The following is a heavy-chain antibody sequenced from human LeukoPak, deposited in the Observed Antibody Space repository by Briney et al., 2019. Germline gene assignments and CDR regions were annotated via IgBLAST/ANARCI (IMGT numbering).Heavy chain of an antibody. J-gene: IGHJ6*03. V-gene: IGHV1-18*01. CDR2: ISVYNGNT. D-gene: IGHD4-17*01. Sequence: GASVKVSCKASGYSFSNYDISWVRQAPGQGLEWMGWISVYNGNTKYAQKVQGRVTMTTDTSTSTAYLELRSLTSDDTAVYFCARNNFGDCDFNYYMDVWGKGTSVTVSS. CDR1: GYSFSNYD. CDR3: ARNNFGDCDFNYYMDV.